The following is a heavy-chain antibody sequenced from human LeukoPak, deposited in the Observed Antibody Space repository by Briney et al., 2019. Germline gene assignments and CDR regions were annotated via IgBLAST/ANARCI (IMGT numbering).Heavy chain of an antibody. CDR1: GFTFDDYA. J-gene: IGHJ6*03. CDR3: AKGYRPTYYYYMDV. D-gene: IGHD1-1*01. CDR2: ISWNSGSI. V-gene: IGHV3-9*03. Sequence: GRSLRLSCAASGFTFDDYAMHWVRQAPGKGLEWVSGISWNSGSIGYADSVKGRFTISRDNAKNSLYLQMNSLRAEDMALYYCAKGYRPTYYYYMDVWGKGTTVTVSS.